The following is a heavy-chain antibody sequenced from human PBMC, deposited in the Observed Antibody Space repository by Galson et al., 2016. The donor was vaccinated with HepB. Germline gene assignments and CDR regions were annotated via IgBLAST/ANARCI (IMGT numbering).Heavy chain of an antibody. J-gene: IGHJ4*02. CDR1: GSAFNTYA. CDR2: ITGSGDNT. Sequence: SLRLSCAASGSAFNTYAMSWVRQVPEKGLEWVSAITGSGDNTYYADSVKGRFAISRDNSKNTLYLQMNSLRAEDAAVYYCAKVSHNTSSWFLGTIDYWGQGTLVTVSS. D-gene: IGHD6-13*01. V-gene: IGHV3-23*01. CDR3: AKVSHNTSSWFLGTIDY.